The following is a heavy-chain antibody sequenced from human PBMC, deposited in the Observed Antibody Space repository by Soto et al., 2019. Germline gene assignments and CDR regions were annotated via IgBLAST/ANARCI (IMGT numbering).Heavy chain of an antibody. CDR2: INHSGST. CDR1: GGSFSGYY. J-gene: IGHJ5*02. V-gene: IGHV4-34*01. CDR3: ARRHSVRSGWYPNWIDP. Sequence: QVQLQQWGAGLLKPSETLSLTCAVYGGSFSGYYWSWIRQPPGKGLEWIGEINHSGSTNYNPSLKSRVTISVDTSKNQFSLKLSSVTAADTAVYYCARRHSVRSGWYPNWIDPWGQGTLVTVSS. D-gene: IGHD6-19*01.